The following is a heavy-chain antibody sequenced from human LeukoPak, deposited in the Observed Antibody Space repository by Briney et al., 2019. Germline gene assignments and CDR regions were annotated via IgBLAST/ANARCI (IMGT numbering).Heavy chain of an antibody. Sequence: ASVKVSCKASGYTFTSYGISWVRQAPGQGLEWMGWISAYNGNTNYAQKLQGRVTMTTDTSTSTAYMELRSLRSDDTAVYYCARRYCSGGSCLWQRYYFYYWGQGTLVTVSS. J-gene: IGHJ4*02. CDR3: ARRYCSGGSCLWQRYYFYY. CDR1: GYTFTSYG. CDR2: ISAYNGNT. D-gene: IGHD2-15*01. V-gene: IGHV1-18*01.